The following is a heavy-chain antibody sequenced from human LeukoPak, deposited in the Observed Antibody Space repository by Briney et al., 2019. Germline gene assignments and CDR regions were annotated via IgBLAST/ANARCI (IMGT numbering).Heavy chain of an antibody. D-gene: IGHD3-22*01. V-gene: IGHV4-39*01. Sequence: SETLSLTCTVSGGSISSSSYYWGWIRQPPGQGLEWIGCIYYSGSTYYYPSLKSRVTISADTSKNKSSLTLSSVTAADTAVYSCARHPLYYYASSGYGYYHYYGMDVWGQGTTVTVSS. J-gene: IGHJ6*02. CDR1: GGSISSSSYY. CDR2: IYYSGST. CDR3: ARHPLYYYASSGYGYYHYYGMDV.